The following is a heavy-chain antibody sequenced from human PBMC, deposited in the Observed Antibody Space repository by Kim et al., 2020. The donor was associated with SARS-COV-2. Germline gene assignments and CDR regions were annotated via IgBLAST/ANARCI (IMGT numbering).Heavy chain of an antibody. CDR3: AKDWETHDAFDI. Sequence: YYADSVKGRFTISRDNSKNTLYLQMNSLRAEDTAVYYCAKDWETHDAFDIWGQGTMVTVSS. D-gene: IGHD1-26*01. J-gene: IGHJ3*02. V-gene: IGHV3-30*02.